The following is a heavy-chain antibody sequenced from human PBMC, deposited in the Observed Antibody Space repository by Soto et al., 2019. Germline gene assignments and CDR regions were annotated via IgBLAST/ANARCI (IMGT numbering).Heavy chain of an antibody. Sequence: VQLVQSGAEVKKPGASVKVSCKASGFTFSSYAMSWVRQAPGKGLEWVSAISGSGGSADYVDSVKGRFTISRDNSKNTLYLQMNSLRAEDTAVYYCAKLQAYSYGPGAYFEYWGQGTLVTVSS. V-gene: IGHV3-23*04. D-gene: IGHD5-18*01. CDR1: GFTFSSYA. CDR2: ISGSGGSA. J-gene: IGHJ4*02. CDR3: AKLQAYSYGPGAYFEY.